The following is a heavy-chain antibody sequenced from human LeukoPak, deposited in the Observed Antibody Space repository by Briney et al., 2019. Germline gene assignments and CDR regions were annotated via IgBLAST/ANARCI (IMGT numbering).Heavy chain of an antibody. CDR1: GSTFSSSA. D-gene: IGHD3-9*01. CDR2: ISGSGGST. J-gene: IGHJ4*02. Sequence: GGSLRLSCAASGSTFSSSAMSWVRQAPGKGLEWVSVISGSGGSTYYADSVKGRFTISRDNSKNTLYLQMNSLRAEDTAVYYCAKDLGDYNAPGGYWGQGTLVTVSS. CDR3: AKDLGDYNAPGGY. V-gene: IGHV3-23*01.